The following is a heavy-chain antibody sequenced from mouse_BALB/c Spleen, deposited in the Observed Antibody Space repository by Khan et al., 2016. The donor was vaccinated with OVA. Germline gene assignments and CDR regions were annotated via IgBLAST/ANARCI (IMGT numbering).Heavy chain of an antibody. J-gene: IGHJ4*01. D-gene: IGHD2-14*01. Sequence: QVQLKESGPGLVAPSQTLSITCTVSGFSLTRYNIHWVRQPPAKGLEWLGMIWGGGGTDYYSPPNSRLSISKDNSNSQAFLKKISLQTDDTAIYYCARADYRYDGYYALDYWGQGTSVTVSS. V-gene: IGHV2-6-4*01. CDR3: ARADYRYDGYYALDY. CDR2: IWGGGGT. CDR1: GFSLTRYN.